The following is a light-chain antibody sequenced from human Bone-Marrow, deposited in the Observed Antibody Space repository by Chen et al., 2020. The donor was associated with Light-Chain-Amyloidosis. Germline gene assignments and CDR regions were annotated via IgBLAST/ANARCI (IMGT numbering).Light chain of an antibody. CDR1: SSDVGGYNF. CDR2: EVN. V-gene: IGLV2-14*01. Sequence: QSALTQPASVSGSPGQSITISCAGTSSDVGGYNFVSWYQQNAGKVPRLIIYEVNHRPSGVSGPFSDSKSGNTASRTISGLQTEGEGYYYCSSYRSGSYVLFGGGTKLTVL. J-gene: IGLJ2*01. CDR3: SSYRSGSYVL.